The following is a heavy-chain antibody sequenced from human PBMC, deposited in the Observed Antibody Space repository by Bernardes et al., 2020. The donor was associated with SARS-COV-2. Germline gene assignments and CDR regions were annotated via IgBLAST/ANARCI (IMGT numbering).Heavy chain of an antibody. V-gene: IGHV3-74*01. CDR2: INRDGRST. J-gene: IGHJ6*02. Sequence: VGSLLLSCAASGFTFSSSWMHWVRQAPGPGLVWVSRINRDGRSTSYADSVKGRFTISRDNAKNTLYLQMNSLRAEDTAVYYCVVARGLGGYGMDVWGQGTTVTVSS. CDR3: VVARGLGGYGMDV. CDR1: GFTFSSSW. D-gene: IGHD2-15*01.